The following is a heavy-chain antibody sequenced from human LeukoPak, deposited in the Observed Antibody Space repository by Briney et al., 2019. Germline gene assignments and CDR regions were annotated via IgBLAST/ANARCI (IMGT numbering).Heavy chain of an antibody. CDR1: GFTFSSYG. CDR2: ISYDGSNK. D-gene: IGHD3-10*01. J-gene: IGHJ4*02. Sequence: GRSLRLSCAASGFTFSSYGMHWVRQAPGKGLEWVAVISYDGSNKYYADSVKGRFTISRDNSKNTLYLQMNSLRAEDTAVYYCAAGEYYFDYWGQGTLVTVSS. V-gene: IGHV3-30*03. CDR3: AAGEYYFDY.